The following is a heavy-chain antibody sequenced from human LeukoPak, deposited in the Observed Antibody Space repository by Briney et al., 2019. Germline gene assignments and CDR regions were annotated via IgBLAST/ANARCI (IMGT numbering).Heavy chain of an antibody. D-gene: IGHD1-26*01. CDR3: AKSRSAWEPLDY. J-gene: IGHJ4*02. CDR1: GFTVSSNY. Sequence: GGSLRLSCAASGFTVSSNYMSWVRQAPGKGLEWVSVIYSGGSTYYADSVKGRFTISRDNSKNTLYLQMNSLRAEDTAVYYCAKSRSAWEPLDYWGQGTLVTVSS. V-gene: IGHV3-53*01. CDR2: IYSGGST.